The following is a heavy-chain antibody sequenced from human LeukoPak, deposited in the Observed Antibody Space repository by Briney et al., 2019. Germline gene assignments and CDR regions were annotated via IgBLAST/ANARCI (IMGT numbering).Heavy chain of an antibody. D-gene: IGHD2-8*01. CDR1: RFTFSSYG. V-gene: IGHV3-33*01. Sequence: GSLRLSCAASRFTFSSYGMHWVRQAPGKGLEWVADIWFDKNQHFADSVKGRFAISRDNSKNTVYLQINSLRAEDTAVYYCARDRHCVNGVCHSPPGMDVWGQGTTVTVSS. J-gene: IGHJ6*02. CDR3: ARDRHCVNGVCHSPPGMDV. CDR2: IWFDKNQ.